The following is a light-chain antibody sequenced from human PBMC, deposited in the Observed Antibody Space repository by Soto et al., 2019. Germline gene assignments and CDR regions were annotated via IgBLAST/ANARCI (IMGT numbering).Light chain of an antibody. CDR1: QSVSTN. J-gene: IGKJ1*01. V-gene: IGKV3-15*01. Sequence: VMTQSPATLSVSPGERAALSCRASQSVSTNLAWYQQKPGQPPRLLIYFASTRATAVPARFTAGGSGTEFTLTISRLQSDDLAVYSCQQYDKWPRTFGQGTKVEIK. CDR3: QQYDKWPRT. CDR2: FAS.